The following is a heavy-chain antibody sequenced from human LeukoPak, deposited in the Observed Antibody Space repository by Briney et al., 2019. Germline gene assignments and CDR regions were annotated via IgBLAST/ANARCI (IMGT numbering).Heavy chain of an antibody. J-gene: IGHJ3*02. CDR1: GGSISSSSYY. V-gene: IGHV4-39*07. Sequence: SETLSLTCTVSGGSISSSSYYWGWIRQPPGKGLEWIGSIYYSGSTYYNPSLKSRVTISVDRSKNQFSLKLSSVTAADTAVYYCARAENYYDSSGQVRAFDIWGQGTMVTVSS. D-gene: IGHD3-22*01. CDR2: IYYSGST. CDR3: ARAENYYDSSGQVRAFDI.